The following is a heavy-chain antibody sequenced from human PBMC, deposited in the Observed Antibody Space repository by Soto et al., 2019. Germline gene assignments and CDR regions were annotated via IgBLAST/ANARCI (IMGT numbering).Heavy chain of an antibody. Sequence: GGSLRLSCAASGFVISSYGMHWVRQAPGKGLEWVAVITYDGSNKYYADSAKGRFSISRDNSRNTLFLQMHSLRAEDTAVYYCAKDPKATGTHYWGRGTLVTVSS. CDR2: ITYDGSNK. J-gene: IGHJ4*02. V-gene: IGHV3-30*18. CDR1: GFVISSYG. CDR3: AKDPKATGTHY. D-gene: IGHD1-1*01.